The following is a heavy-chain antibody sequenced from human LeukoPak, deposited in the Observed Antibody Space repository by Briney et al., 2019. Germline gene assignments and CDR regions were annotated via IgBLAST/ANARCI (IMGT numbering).Heavy chain of an antibody. CDR1: GGSISSGGYY. CDR2: IHYSGST. D-gene: IGHD1-14*01. V-gene: IGHV4-31*03. Sequence: SETLSLTCTVSGGSISSGGYYWSWIRQHPGKGLEWIGYIHYSGSTYYNPSLKSRVTISVDTSKNQFSLKLSSVTAADTAVYYCARDVRRYYFDYWGQGTLVTVSS. J-gene: IGHJ4*02. CDR3: ARDVRRYYFDY.